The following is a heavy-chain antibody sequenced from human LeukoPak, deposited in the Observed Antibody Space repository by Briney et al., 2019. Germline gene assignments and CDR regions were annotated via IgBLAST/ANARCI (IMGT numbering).Heavy chain of an antibody. J-gene: IGHJ4*02. CDR2: IYYSGST. V-gene: IGHV4-59*01. CDR3: ARGGDSSGYYYPVFDY. Sequence: PSETLSLTCTVSGGSISSYYWSWIRQPPGXXXXXIGYIYYSGSTNYNPSLKSRVTISVDTSKNQFSLKLSSVTAADTAVYYCARGGDSSGYYYPVFDYWGQGTLVTVSS. D-gene: IGHD3-22*01. CDR1: GGSISSYY.